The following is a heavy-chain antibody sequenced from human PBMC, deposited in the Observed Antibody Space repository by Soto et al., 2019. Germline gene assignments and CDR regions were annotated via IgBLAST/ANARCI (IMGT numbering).Heavy chain of an antibody. CDR1: GFSFVNYG. CDR3: AKFGMATTKRSPPYYIDY. CDR2: ISSSGGRT. D-gene: IGHD1-1*01. V-gene: IGHV3-23*01. J-gene: IGHJ4*02. Sequence: GGSLRLSCGTSGFSFVNYGMGWVRQAPGKGLEWVSGISSSGGRTYFADSVRGRFTISRDNSKNTMYLQMNSLRAEDTAVYYCAKFGMATTKRSPPYYIDYWGQGALVTVSS.